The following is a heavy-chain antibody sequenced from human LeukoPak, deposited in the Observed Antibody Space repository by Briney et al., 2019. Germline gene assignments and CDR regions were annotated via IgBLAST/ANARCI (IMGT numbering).Heavy chain of an antibody. V-gene: IGHV1-2*02. CDR3: ARDGALSGWPAYYYYYMDV. CDR2: ISPNSGGT. D-gene: IGHD6-19*01. CDR1: GYTFTGYY. J-gene: IGHJ6*03. Sequence: ASVKVSCKASGYTFTGYYMHWVRQAPGQGLEWMGWISPNSGGTNYAQKFQGRVTMTRDTSISTAYMELSRLRSDDTAVYYCARDGALSGWPAYYYYYMDVWGKGTTVTISS.